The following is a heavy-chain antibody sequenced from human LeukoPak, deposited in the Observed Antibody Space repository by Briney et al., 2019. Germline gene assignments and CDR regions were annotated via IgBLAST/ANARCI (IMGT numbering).Heavy chain of an antibody. D-gene: IGHD1-26*01. Sequence: SETLSLTCTVSGGSISSYYWTWIRQPPGKGLEWIGYIYYSGSTNYNPSLKSRVTISVDTSKNQFSLKLTSVTAADTAVYYCARGVNSGSYGAYYYYYMDVWGQGTTVTISS. CDR3: ARGVNSGSYGAYYYYYMDV. V-gene: IGHV4-59*01. CDR2: IYYSGST. J-gene: IGHJ6*03. CDR1: GGSISSYY.